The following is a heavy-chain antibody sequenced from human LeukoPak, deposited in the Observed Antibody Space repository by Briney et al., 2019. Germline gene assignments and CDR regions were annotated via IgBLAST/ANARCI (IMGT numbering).Heavy chain of an antibody. V-gene: IGHV1-46*03. CDR1: GYTFTSYY. CDR3: ARIDPAAYFDY. D-gene: IGHD6-13*01. CDR2: IDPNGGST. J-gene: IGHJ4*02. Sequence: ASVKVSCKASGYTFTSYYMHWVRQAPGQGLEWMGIIDPNGGSTSYAQKFQGRVTMTRDTSTSTVYMELSSLRSEDTAVYYCARIDPAAYFDYWGQGTLVTVSS.